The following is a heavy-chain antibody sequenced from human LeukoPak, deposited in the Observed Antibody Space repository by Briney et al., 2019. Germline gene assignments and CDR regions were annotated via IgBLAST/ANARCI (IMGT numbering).Heavy chain of an antibody. CDR2: IWYDGSNK. CDR3: ARDGVGSIMGYDSSGYLDY. V-gene: IGHV3-33*01. CDR1: GFTFSSYG. J-gene: IGHJ4*02. Sequence: PGGSLRLSCAASGFTFSSYGMHWVRQAPGKGLEWVAVIWYDGSNKYCADSVKGRFTISRDNSKNTLCLQMNSLRAEDTAVYYCARDGVGSIMGYDSSGYLDYWGQGTLVTVSS. D-gene: IGHD3-22*01.